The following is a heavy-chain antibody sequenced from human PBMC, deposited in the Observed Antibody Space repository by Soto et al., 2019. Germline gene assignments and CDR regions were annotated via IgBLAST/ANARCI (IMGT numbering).Heavy chain of an antibody. CDR3: ARDAGYSSFDF. D-gene: IGHD2-15*01. V-gene: IGHV3-7*01. CDR1: GLTFNKYW. CDR2: INLGGSVK. Sequence: EVQLVESGGDLVQPGGSLRLSCVDSGLTFNKYWMSWVRQAPGKGPEWVANINLGGSVKNHLDSVKGRFTISRDNARNSLYLQMNTLRVEDTAVYYCARDAGYSSFDFWGQGTLVTVSS. J-gene: IGHJ4*02.